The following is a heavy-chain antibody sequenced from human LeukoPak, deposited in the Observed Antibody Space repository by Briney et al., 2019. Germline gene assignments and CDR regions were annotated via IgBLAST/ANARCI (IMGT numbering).Heavy chain of an antibody. V-gene: IGHV4-31*03. D-gene: IGHD6-19*01. Sequence: SETLSLTCTVSGGSISSGGYYWSWSRQHPGKGLEWIGYIYYSGSTYYNPSLKSRVTISVDTSKNQFSLKLSSVTAADTAVYYCARATVYSSGWADFDYWGQGTLVTVSS. CDR1: GGSISSGGYY. J-gene: IGHJ4*02. CDR3: ARATVYSSGWADFDY. CDR2: IYYSGST.